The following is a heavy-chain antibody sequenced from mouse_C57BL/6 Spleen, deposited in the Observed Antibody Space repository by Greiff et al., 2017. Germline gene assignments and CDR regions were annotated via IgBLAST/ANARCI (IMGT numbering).Heavy chain of an antibody. Sequence: EVQLQQSGPVLVKPGASVKMSCKASGYTFTDYYMNWVKQSHGKSLEWIGVINPYNGGTSYNQKFKGKATLTVDKSSSTAYMELNSLTSEDSAVYYCARSNYDLPYWYFDVWGTGTTVTVSS. J-gene: IGHJ1*03. CDR1: GYTFTDYY. CDR3: ARSNYDLPYWYFDV. CDR2: INPYNGGT. V-gene: IGHV1-19*01. D-gene: IGHD2-4*01.